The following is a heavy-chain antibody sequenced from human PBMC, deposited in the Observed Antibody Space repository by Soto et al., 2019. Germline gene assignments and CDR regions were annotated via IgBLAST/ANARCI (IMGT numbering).Heavy chain of an antibody. V-gene: IGHV4-39*01. CDR1: GGSISSSSYY. CDR3: ARQVSSRGPDYDY. J-gene: IGHJ4*02. Sequence: QLQLQESGPGLVKPSETLSLTCTVSGGSISSSSYYWGWIRQPPGKGLEWIGSIYYSGSTYYNPSLKSRVTISVDTSKNQFSLKLSSVTAADTAVYYCARQVSSRGPDYDYWGQGTLVTVSS. CDR2: IYYSGST. D-gene: IGHD3-10*01.